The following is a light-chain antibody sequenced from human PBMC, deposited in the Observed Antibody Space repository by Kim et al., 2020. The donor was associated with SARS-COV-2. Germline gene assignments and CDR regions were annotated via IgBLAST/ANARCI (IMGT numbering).Light chain of an antibody. J-gene: IGKJ3*01. CDR2: DAS. CDR3: QQYDNLPP. Sequence: DIQMTQSPSSLSASVGDRVTITCQVSQDISNYLNWYQQKPGKAPKLLIYDASNLETGVPSRFSGSGSGTDFTFTISSLQPEDIATYYCQQYDNLPPFGPGTKVDIK. V-gene: IGKV1-33*01. CDR1: QDISNY.